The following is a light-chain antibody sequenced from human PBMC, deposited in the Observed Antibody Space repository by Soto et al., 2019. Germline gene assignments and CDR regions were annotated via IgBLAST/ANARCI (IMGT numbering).Light chain of an antibody. CDR2: GAS. CDR1: QSVSSNY. V-gene: IGKV3-20*01. CDR3: QQYGSSPGT. Sequence: EVVLTQSPGTLSLSPGERATLSCRASQSVSSNYLAWYQQKPGQAPRLLIYGASSRATAIPAMFSGIGSGTDFPLTISRLEPEDFVVYYCQQYGSSPGTFGQGTKGEVK. J-gene: IGKJ1*01.